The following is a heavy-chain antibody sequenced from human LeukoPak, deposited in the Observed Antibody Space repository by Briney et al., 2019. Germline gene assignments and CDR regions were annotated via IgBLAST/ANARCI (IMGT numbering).Heavy chain of an antibody. CDR1: GFTFSSYN. V-gene: IGHV3-21*01. CDR2: ISSSSSYI. J-gene: IGHJ4*02. D-gene: IGHD2-2*01. CDR3: STSRFCSSTSCLFPFDN. Sequence: GGSLRLSCAASGFTFSSYNMNWVRQAPGKGLEWVSSISSSSSYIYYADSLKGRFTISRDNAKNSLYLQINSLRAEDTAVYYCSTSRFCSSTSCLFPFDNWGQGTLVTVSS.